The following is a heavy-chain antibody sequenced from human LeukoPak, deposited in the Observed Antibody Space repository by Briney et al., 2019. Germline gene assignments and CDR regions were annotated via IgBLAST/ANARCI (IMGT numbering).Heavy chain of an antibody. CDR2: ISWSSSTI. CDR1: GFTFSSYS. J-gene: IGHJ4*01. Sequence: GGSLRLSCAASGFTFSSYSMNWVRQAPGKGLEWVSFISWSSSTIYYTDSVKGRFTISRDNAKNSLYLQMNSLRAEDAAVYYCARDLGYGDYGCFAYWGQGTLVTVSS. V-gene: IGHV3-48*01. D-gene: IGHD4-17*01. CDR3: ARDLGYGDYGCFAY.